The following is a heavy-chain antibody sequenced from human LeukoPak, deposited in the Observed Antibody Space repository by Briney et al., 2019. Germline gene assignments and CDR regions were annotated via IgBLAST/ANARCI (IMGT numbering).Heavy chain of an antibody. CDR3: SRRLDY. Sequence: GGSLRLSCAASGFIFNNEWMDWVRQAPGKGLEWVANIRADGTEKYYVDSVKGRFTISRDNAKNSLYLQLNSLRVEDTAVYYCSRRLDYWGQGTLVTVSS. J-gene: IGHJ4*02. V-gene: IGHV3-7*03. CDR2: IRADGTEK. CDR1: GFIFNNEW.